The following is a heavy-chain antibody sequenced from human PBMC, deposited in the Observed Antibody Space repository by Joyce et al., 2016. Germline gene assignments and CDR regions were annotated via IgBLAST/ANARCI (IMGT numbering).Heavy chain of an antibody. D-gene: IGHD2/OR15-2a*01. CDR2: ISGSGGST. CDR1: ELTFSSYA. V-gene: IGHV3-23*01. CDR3: AKLLYAQYYYGMDV. Sequence: EVQVLESGGGLVQPGGSLRLSCAASELTFSSYAMTWVRQARGKGLEGISAISGSGGSTHYADSVKGRFTISRDNSKNTLYLQMNSLRAEDTAIYYCAKLLYAQYYYGMDVWGQGTTVTVSS. J-gene: IGHJ6*02.